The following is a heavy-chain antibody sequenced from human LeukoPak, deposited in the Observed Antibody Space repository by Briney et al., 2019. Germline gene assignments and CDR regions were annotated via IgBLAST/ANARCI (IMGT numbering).Heavy chain of an antibody. J-gene: IGHJ4*02. CDR2: IYYSGST. D-gene: IGHD6-19*01. CDR1: GGSISSYY. CDR3: ASIYSSGHYPIGY. V-gene: IGHV4-59*01. Sequence: SETLSLTCTVSGGSISSYYWSWIRQPPGKRLEWIGYIYYSGSTNYNPSLKSRVTIYLDTFKSQFSLKLRSVTAADTAVYYCASIYSSGHYPIGYWGQGTLVTVSS.